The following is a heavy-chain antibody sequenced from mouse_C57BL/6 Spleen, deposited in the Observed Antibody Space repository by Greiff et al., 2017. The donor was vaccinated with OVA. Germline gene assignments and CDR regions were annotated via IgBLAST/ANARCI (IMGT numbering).Heavy chain of an antibody. D-gene: IGHD2-4*01. J-gene: IGHJ4*01. CDR1: GYTFTNYW. V-gene: IGHV1-63*01. CDR2: IYPGGGYT. Sequence: QVQLQQSGAELVRPGTSVKMSCKASGYTFTNYWIGWAKQRPGHGLEWIGDIYPGGGYTNYNEKFKGKATLTADKSSSTAYMQFSSLTSEDSAIYYCARGGDYDVRGYAMDYWGQGTSVTVSS. CDR3: ARGGDYDVRGYAMDY.